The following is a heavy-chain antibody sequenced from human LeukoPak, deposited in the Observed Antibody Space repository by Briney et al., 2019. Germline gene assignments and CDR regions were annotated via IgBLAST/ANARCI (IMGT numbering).Heavy chain of an antibody. CDR3: ARSSSWGDLSSGWLTDWFDL. CDR2: IIPIFGTT. CDR1: GGTFSGFA. D-gene: IGHD3-16*02. J-gene: IGHJ5*02. V-gene: IGHV1-69*06. Sequence: ASVKVSCKASGGTFSGFAISWMRQAPGQGLEWMGGIIPIFGTTNYAQKFQGTFTITADKSTNIVYMELRSLRSEDTATYYCARSSSWGDLSSGWLTDWFDLWGQGSLVTVSS.